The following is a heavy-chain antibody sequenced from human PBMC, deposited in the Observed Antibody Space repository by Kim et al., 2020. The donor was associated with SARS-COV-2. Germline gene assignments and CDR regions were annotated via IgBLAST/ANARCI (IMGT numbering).Heavy chain of an antibody. CDR2: ISAYNGNT. J-gene: IGHJ1*01. D-gene: IGHD2-2*01. CDR3: ARDLEYCSSTSCYAYPGFVQH. Sequence: ASVKVSCKASGYTFTSYGISWVRQAPGQGLEWMGWISAYNGNTNYAQKLQGRVTMTTDTSTSTAYMELRSLRSDDTAVYYCARDLEYCSSTSCYAYPGFVQHWGQGTLVTVSS. V-gene: IGHV1-18*01. CDR1: GYTFTSYG.